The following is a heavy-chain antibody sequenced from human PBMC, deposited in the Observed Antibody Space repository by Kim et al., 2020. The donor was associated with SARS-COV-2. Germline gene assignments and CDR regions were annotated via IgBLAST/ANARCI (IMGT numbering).Heavy chain of an antibody. J-gene: IGHJ2*01. CDR3: AKTKEVVVVVAATQYWY. CDR2: ISYDGSNK. D-gene: IGHD2-15*01. V-gene: IGHV3-30*18. CDR1: GFTFSSYG. Sequence: GGSLRLSCAASGFTFSSYGMHWVRQAPGKGLEWVAVISYDGSNKYYADSVKGRFTISRDNSKNTLYLQMNSLRAEDTAVYYCAKTKEVVVVVAATQYWY.